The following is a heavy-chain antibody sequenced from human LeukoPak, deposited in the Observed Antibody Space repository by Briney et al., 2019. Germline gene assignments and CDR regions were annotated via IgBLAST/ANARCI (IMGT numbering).Heavy chain of an antibody. D-gene: IGHD3-22*01. V-gene: IGHV3-23*01. Sequence: QPGGSLRLSCAASGFTFSSYAMSWVRQAPGKGLEWVSAISGSGGSTYYADSVKGRFTISRDNSKNTLYLQMNSLRAEDTAVYYCARATDTYYYDSSGYSPGYWGQGTLVTVSS. CDR1: GFTFSSYA. J-gene: IGHJ4*02. CDR3: ARATDTYYYDSSGYSPGY. CDR2: ISGSGGST.